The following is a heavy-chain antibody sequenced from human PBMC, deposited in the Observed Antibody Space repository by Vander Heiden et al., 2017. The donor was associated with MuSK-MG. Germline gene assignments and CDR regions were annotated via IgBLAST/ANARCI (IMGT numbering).Heavy chain of an antibody. J-gene: IGHJ4*02. V-gene: IGHV2-5*02. CDR1: GFSLSTSGVG. CDR2: IYWDDDK. Sequence: QITLKESGPTLVKPTQTLTLTCTFSGFSLSTSGVGVGWIRQPPGKALEWLALIYWDDDKRYSPSLKSRLTITKDTSKNQVVLTMTNMEPVDTATYYCAHLDSSGWYSSYFDYWGQGTLVTVSS. D-gene: IGHD6-19*01. CDR3: AHLDSSGWYSSYFDY.